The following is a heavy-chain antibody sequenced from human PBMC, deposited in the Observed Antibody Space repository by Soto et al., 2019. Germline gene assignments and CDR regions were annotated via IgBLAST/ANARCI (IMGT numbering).Heavy chain of an antibody. Sequence: ASETLSLTCTVSGGSISSYYWCWIRQPPGKGLEWIGYIYYSGSTNYNPSLKSRVTTSVDTSKNQFSLKLSSVTAADTAVYYCARQIYSGYDRFDYWGQGTLVTVSS. V-gene: IGHV4-59*08. CDR2: IYYSGST. J-gene: IGHJ4*02. CDR1: GGSISSYY. CDR3: ARQIYSGYDRFDY. D-gene: IGHD5-12*01.